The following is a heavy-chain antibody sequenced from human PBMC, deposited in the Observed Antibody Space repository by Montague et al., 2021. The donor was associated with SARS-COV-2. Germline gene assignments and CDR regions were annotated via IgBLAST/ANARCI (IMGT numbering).Heavy chain of an antibody. Sequence: QSGAEVKKPGESLRISCKGSGYSFTSYWISWVRQMPGKGLEWMGXXDPSDSYTNYSPSFQGHVTISADKSISTAYLQWSSLKASDTAMYYCARRSYSSSWYDYWGQGTLVTVSS. D-gene: IGHD6-13*01. V-gene: IGHV5-10-1*01. CDR2: XDPSDSYT. CDR1: GYSFTSYW. CDR3: ARRSYSSSWYDY. J-gene: IGHJ4*02.